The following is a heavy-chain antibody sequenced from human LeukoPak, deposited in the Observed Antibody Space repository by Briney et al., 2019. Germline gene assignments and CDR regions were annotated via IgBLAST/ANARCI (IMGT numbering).Heavy chain of an antibody. CDR1: GYTFTSYA. V-gene: IGHV1-69*13. Sequence: SVKVSCKASGYTFTSYAISWVRQAPGQGLEWMGGIIPIFGTANYAQKFQGRVTITADESTSTAYMELSSLRSEDTAVYYCARGIQGSYYKSRFDYWGQGTLVTVSS. D-gene: IGHD3-10*01. J-gene: IGHJ4*02. CDR3: ARGIQGSYYKSRFDY. CDR2: IIPIFGTA.